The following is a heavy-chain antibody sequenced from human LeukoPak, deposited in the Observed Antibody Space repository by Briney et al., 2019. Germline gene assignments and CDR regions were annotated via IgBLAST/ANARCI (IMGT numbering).Heavy chain of an antibody. J-gene: IGHJ4*02. Sequence: PSETLSLTCTVSGGSISSSSYYWGWIRQPPGKGLEWIGSIYYSGSTYYNPSLKSRVTISADTSKNQFSLKLSSVTAADTAVYYCARDAKLGQRIDYWGQGTLVTVSS. V-gene: IGHV4-39*07. D-gene: IGHD1-7*01. CDR3: ARDAKLGQRIDY. CDR2: IYYSGST. CDR1: GGSISSSSYY.